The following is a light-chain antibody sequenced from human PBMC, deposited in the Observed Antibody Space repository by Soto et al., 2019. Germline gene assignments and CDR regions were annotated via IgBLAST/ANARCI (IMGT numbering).Light chain of an antibody. J-gene: IGLJ3*02. V-gene: IGLV1-44*01. CDR1: RSNIGSNT. CDR2: ANN. Sequence: QSVLIQSPSASGTPGQRVTISCSGSRSNIGSNTVSWYQQVPGTAPRLLIYANNQRPSGVPDRFSGSKSGTSASLAISGLQSEDEADYYCAAWDDSLNGPVFGGGTKVTVL. CDR3: AAWDDSLNGPV.